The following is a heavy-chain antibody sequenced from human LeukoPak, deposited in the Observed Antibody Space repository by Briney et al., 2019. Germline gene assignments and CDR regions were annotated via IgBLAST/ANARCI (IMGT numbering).Heavy chain of an antibody. V-gene: IGHV4-4*07. CDR2: IYISGST. Sequence: SETLSLTCTVSGVSISSYYWSWIRQPAGKGLEGIGRIYISGSTNYNPPLTSRATISLDTSNNQFSLTLSAVTAADTAVYYCARTSSRGLVGGYYFDYWGQGTLVTVSS. J-gene: IGHJ4*02. D-gene: IGHD6-19*01. CDR3: ARTSSRGLVGGYYFDY. CDR1: GVSISSYY.